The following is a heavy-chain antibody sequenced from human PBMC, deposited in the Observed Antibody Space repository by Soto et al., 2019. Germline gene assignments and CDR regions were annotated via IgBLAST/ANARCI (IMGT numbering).Heavy chain of an antibody. CDR1: GFTFSSYW. CDR3: ARGAFWSGYPLYYYYYYMDV. Sequence: GGSLRLSCAASGFTFSSYWMHWVRQAPGKGLVWVSRINSDGSSTSYADSVKGRFTISRDNAKNTLYLQMNSLRAEDTAVYYCARGAFWSGYPLYYYYYYMDVWGKGTTVTVS. V-gene: IGHV3-74*01. D-gene: IGHD3-3*01. CDR2: INSDGSST. J-gene: IGHJ6*03.